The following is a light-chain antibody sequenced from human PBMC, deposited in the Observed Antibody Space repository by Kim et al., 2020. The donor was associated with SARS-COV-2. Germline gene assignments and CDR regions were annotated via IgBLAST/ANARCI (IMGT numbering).Light chain of an antibody. V-gene: IGLV2-14*03. CDR2: DVN. CDR3: SSYTSSSRV. CDR1: SSDVGSYNY. Sequence: PGQSITISCTGTSSDVGSYNYVSWYQQHPGKAPKLMIYDVNNRPSGVSNRFSGSKSGNTASLTISGLQAEDEADYYCSSYTSSSRVFGTGTKVTVL. J-gene: IGLJ1*01.